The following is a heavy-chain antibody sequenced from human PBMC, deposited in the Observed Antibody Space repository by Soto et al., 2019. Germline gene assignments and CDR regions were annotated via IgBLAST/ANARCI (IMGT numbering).Heavy chain of an antibody. J-gene: IGHJ6*02. CDR2: IYPGDSDT. CDR3: ARIANGSSSSAYYYGMDV. D-gene: IGHD6-6*01. CDR1: GYSFTSYW. Sequence: PGESLKISCKGSGYSFTSYWIGWVRQMPGKGLEWMGIIYPGDSDTRYSPSFQGQVTISADKSISTAYLQWSSLKASDTAMYYCARIANGSSSSAYYYGMDVWGQGTTVTVSS. V-gene: IGHV5-51*01.